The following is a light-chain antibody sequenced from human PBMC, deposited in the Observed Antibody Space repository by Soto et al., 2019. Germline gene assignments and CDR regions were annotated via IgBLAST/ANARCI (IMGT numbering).Light chain of an antibody. V-gene: IGLV2-14*01. CDR2: QVT. Sequence: QSALTQPASVSGSPGQSITISCTGTSSDLAIYNYVSWYQQQPGKAPKLMIYQVTNRPSGVSNRFSGSRSGNTASLTISGLQAEDEADYYCTSYRSSSTPVVFGGGTKVTVL. CDR3: TSYRSSSTPVV. J-gene: IGLJ2*01. CDR1: SSDLAIYNY.